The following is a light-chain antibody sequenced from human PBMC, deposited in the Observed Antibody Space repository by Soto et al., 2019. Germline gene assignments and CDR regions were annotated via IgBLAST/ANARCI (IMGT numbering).Light chain of an antibody. CDR1: QSVGND. CDR3: VQYNNWYS. CDR2: GAS. J-gene: IGKJ2*03. V-gene: IGKV3-15*01. Sequence: EIVMTQSPATLSVSPGERATFSCRASQSVGNDLAWFQQKPGKAPRVLVYGASTTATGVPARFSGSGSGTEFTLTITSLQSEDFAVYYCVQYNNWYSFGRGTKLEIK.